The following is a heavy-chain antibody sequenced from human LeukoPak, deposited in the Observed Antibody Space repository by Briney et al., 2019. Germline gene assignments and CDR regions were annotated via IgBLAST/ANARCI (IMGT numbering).Heavy chain of an antibody. D-gene: IGHD3-22*01. Sequence: ASVTVSCKASGYTFTSYYMHWVRQAPGQGLEWMGIINPSGGSTSYAQKFQGRVTMTRDTSTRTVYMELSSLRSEDTAVYYCARDHYYDSSGYYSPFDYWGQGTLVTVSS. CDR3: ARDHYYDSSGYYSPFDY. J-gene: IGHJ4*02. CDR1: GYTFTSYY. V-gene: IGHV1-46*03. CDR2: INPSGGST.